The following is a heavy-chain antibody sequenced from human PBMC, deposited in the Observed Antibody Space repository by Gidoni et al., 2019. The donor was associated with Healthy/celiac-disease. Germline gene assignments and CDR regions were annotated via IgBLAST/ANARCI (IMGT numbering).Heavy chain of an antibody. CDR3: ARGVRGSGGCFLDY. CDR1: Y. J-gene: IGHJ4*02. CDR2: INHSGST. V-gene: IGHV4-34*01. D-gene: IGHD6-19*01. Sequence: YWSWIRQPPGKGLEWIGEINHSGSTNYNPSLKSRVTIPVDTSKNQFSLKLSSVTAADTAVYYCARGVRGSGGCFLDYWGQGTLVTVSS.